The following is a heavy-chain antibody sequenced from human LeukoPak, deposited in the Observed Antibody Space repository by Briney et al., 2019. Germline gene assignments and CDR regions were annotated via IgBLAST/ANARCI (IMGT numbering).Heavy chain of an antibody. CDR2: ISGSGGST. D-gene: IGHD6-13*01. V-gene: IGHV3-23*01. J-gene: IGHJ5*02. Sequence: GGSLRLSCAASGLTFSSYAMSWVRQAPGKGLEWVSAISGSGGSTYYADSVKGRFTISRDNSKSTLYLQMNSLRAEDTAVYYCAKQEAGAAGTCSDHWGQGTLVTVSS. CDR1: GLTFSSYA. CDR3: AKQEAGAAGTCSDH.